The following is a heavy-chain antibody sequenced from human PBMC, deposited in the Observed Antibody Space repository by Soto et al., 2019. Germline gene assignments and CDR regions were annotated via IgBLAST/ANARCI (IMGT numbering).Heavy chain of an antibody. Sequence: XETLSLTCSVAGVSISSTSYYWGWIRQPPGKELEWIGNIFYTGSTFYNPSLESRLTISVATSKNQFSLTLRSMTAADTAVYYCARRGYSHGYFDIWGQGSLVTVS. D-gene: IGHD5-18*01. CDR1: GVSISSTSYY. CDR2: IFYTGST. J-gene: IGHJ4*02. V-gene: IGHV4-39*01. CDR3: ARRGYSHGYFDI.